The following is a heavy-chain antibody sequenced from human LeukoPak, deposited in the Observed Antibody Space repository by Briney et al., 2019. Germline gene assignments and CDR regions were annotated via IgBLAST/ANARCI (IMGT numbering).Heavy chain of an antibody. CDR2: IYSGGSR. J-gene: IGHJ4*02. CDR3: AKGRAGNYYYDSSDY. V-gene: IGHV3-23*03. D-gene: IGHD3-22*01. Sequence: GGSLRLSCAASGFTFSSYAMSWVRQAPGKGLEWVSVIYSGGSRYYADSVKGRFTISRDNSKNTLYLQMNSLRAEDTAVYYCAKGRAGNYYYDSSDYWGQGTLVTVSS. CDR1: GFTFSSYA.